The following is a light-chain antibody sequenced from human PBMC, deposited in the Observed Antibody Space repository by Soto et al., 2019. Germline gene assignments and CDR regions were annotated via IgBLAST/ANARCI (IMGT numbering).Light chain of an antibody. J-gene: IGKJ2*01. V-gene: IGKV3-20*01. Sequence: EIVLTQSPGTLSLSPGERATFSCRASQSVSSSYTAWYQQKRGQAPRRLIYGASIRATGIPDRFSGSGSGTDFTLTISRLEPEDFALYYCQQYHTSPPMYTFGQGTKVDIK. CDR2: GAS. CDR3: QQYHTSPPMYT. CDR1: QSVSSSY.